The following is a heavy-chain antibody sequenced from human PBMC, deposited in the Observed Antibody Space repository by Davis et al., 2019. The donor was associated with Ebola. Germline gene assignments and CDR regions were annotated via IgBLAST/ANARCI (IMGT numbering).Heavy chain of an antibody. CDR1: GFIFSNYH. J-gene: IGHJ4*02. D-gene: IGHD6-19*01. V-gene: IGHV3-48*02. CDR3: ARSGYSSGWFDY. Sequence: GGSLRLSCAASGFIFSNYHMDWVRQSPGKGLEWLSYIGTTGRPMYYADSVKGRFTISRDNAKHTVYLQMSSLRDDDTAVYYCARSGYSSGWFDYWGQGALVTVSS. CDR2: IGTTGRPM.